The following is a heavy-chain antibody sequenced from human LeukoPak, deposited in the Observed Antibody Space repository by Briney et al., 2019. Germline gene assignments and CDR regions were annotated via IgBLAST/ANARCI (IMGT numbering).Heavy chain of an antibody. J-gene: IGHJ4*02. CDR1: GFTFSSYA. CDR3: ARSTTIFAVIIDY. Sequence: GRSLRLSCAASGFTFSSYAMHWVRQAPGKGLEWVAVISYDGSNKYYADSVKGRFTISRDNSKNTLYLQMNSLRAEDTAVYYCARSTTIFAVIIDYWGQGTLVTVSS. D-gene: IGHD3-3*01. V-gene: IGHV3-30-3*01. CDR2: ISYDGSNK.